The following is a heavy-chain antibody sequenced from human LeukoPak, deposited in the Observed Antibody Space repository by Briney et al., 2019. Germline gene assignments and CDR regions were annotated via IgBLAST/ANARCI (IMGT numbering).Heavy chain of an antibody. Sequence: GGSLRLSCAASEFTFSSYWMHWVRHAPGKGLVWVSRIKSDGSGTTYADSVKGRFTISRDNAKNTLYLQMNSLRVEDTAVYYCARDYDGSGTVVDYWGQGTLVTVSS. J-gene: IGHJ4*02. CDR2: IKSDGSGT. CDR3: ARDYDGSGTVVDY. D-gene: IGHD3-22*01. CDR1: EFTFSSYW. V-gene: IGHV3-74*01.